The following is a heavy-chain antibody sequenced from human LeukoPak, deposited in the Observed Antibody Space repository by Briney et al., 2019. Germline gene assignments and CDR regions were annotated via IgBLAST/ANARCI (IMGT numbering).Heavy chain of an antibody. Sequence: SETLSLTCTVSGGSISSYYWNWIRQPAGKGLEWIGRIERSGSTNYNPSLKTRVTMLVDTSKNQFSLKLSSVTAADTAVYYCATAGMDYYGSGSYYHWFDPWGQGTLVTVSS. V-gene: IGHV4-4*07. CDR1: GGSISSYY. CDR3: ATAGMDYYGSGSYYHWFDP. D-gene: IGHD3-10*01. CDR2: IERSGST. J-gene: IGHJ5*02.